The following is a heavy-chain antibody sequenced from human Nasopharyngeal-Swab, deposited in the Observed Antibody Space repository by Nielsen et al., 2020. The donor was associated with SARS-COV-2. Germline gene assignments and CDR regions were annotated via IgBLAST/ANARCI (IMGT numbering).Heavy chain of an antibody. J-gene: IGHJ3*01. V-gene: IGHV3-74*01. CDR2: ATADGTDT. CDR3: VVGSLA. CDR1: GFAFPDYA. D-gene: IGHD6-13*01. Sequence: GGSLRLSCAGTGFAFPDYAMSWVRQAPGKGLVFVSRATADGTDTFYADSVKGRFTISRDNAKNAVYLEMNSLRVEDTAVYYCVVGSLAWGQGTMVTVSS.